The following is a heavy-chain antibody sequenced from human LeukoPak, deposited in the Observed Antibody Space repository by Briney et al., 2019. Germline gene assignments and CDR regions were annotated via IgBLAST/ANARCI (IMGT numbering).Heavy chain of an antibody. CDR2: IRSKTNNYAK. D-gene: IGHD6-13*01. V-gene: IGHV3-73*01. Sequence: GGSLRLSCAASGFTFSGSTLHWVRQASGEGLEWVGRIRSKTNNYAKTYAASVTVTFTISRDDAENTAYLQMNRLKTEDTAVYYCTRRGIEAAGLDYWGQGTLVTVSS. J-gene: IGHJ4*02. CDR1: GFTFSGST. CDR3: TRRGIEAAGLDY.